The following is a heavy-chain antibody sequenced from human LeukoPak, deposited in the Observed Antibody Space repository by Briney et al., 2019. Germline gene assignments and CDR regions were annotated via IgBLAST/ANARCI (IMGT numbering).Heavy chain of an antibody. CDR2: ISGSAGST. CDR3: ARARAVTTFSYDY. Sequence: PGGSLRLSCAASGFTFSSYAMHWVRQAPGKGLEWVSSISGSAGSTYYEDSVKGRFTISRDNSKNTMYLQMNSLRAEDMAVYYCARARAVTTFSYDYWGQGVLVTVSS. J-gene: IGHJ4*02. V-gene: IGHV3-23*01. D-gene: IGHD4-17*01. CDR1: GFTFSSYA.